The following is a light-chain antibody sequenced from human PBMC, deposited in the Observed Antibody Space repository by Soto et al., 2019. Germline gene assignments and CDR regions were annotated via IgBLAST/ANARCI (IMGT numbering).Light chain of an antibody. V-gene: IGLV2-14*01. CDR2: EVS. CDR3: SSYTTTNTNV. CDR1: SSDVGGYNY. J-gene: IGLJ1*01. Sequence: QSALTQPASVSGSPGQSITISCTGTSSDVGGYNYVSWSQQHPGKAPKLMIYEVSNRPSGVSNRFAGSKSGNTASLTIYGLQAEDEADYYCSSYTTTNTNVFGTGTKVTVL.